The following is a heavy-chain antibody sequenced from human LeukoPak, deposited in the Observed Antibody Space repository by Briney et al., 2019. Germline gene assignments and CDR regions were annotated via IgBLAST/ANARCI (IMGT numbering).Heavy chain of an antibody. CDR2: ISGYNSKT. CDR3: ARRGRGVASGYDY. Sequence: ASVKVSCKASDYPFTNFGVSWVRQAPGQGLEWMGWISGYNSKTHYPRKFQGRVTMTTDTSTTTAYMELRTLRSDDTAVYYCARRGRGVASGYDYWGQGTLVTVSS. CDR1: DYPFTNFG. V-gene: IGHV1-18*01. D-gene: IGHD3-3*01. J-gene: IGHJ4*02.